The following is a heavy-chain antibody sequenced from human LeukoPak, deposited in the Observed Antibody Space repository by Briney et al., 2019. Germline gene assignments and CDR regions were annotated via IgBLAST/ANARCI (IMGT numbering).Heavy chain of an antibody. Sequence: GGSLRLSCAASGFTFSDYYMSWIRQAPGKGLEWVSYISSSGSTIYYADSVKGRFTISRGNAKNSLYLQMNSLRAEDTAVYYCAKVRAVGWYYFDYWGQGTLVTVSS. CDR3: AKVRAVGWYYFDY. CDR2: ISSSGSTI. D-gene: IGHD6-19*01. CDR1: GFTFSDYY. V-gene: IGHV3-11*01. J-gene: IGHJ4*02.